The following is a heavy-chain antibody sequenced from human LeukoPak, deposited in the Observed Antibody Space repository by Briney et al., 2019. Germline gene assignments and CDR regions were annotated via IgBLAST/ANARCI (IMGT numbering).Heavy chain of an antibody. V-gene: IGHV3-23*01. D-gene: IGHD6-19*01. J-gene: IGHJ4*02. CDR1: VFTLSGNA. CDR2: ISGNGGST. CDR3: AKSGGYSSNTGYY. Sequence: PGGSLRLSRAASVFTLSGNAMSWVRQAPGKGVEWVSGISGNGGSTYYADSVKGRFTISRDNSKNTLYLQMNSLRAEDTAIYYCAKSGGYSSNTGYYWGQGTLVTVSS.